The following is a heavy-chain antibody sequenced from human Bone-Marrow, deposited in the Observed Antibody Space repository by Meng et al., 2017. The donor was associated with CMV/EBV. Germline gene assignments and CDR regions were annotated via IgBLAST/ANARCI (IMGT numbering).Heavy chain of an antibody. CDR3: ARERAVKTPVGRSSYFDY. CDR2: ISHSGTT. J-gene: IGHJ4*02. V-gene: IGHV4-4*02. D-gene: IGHD6-13*01. Sequence: SINGSNWWIWFRQPPGKGLEWIGEISHSGTTNYNPSLKRRLIISIDKSKNQFSLNLSFVTAADTATYYCARERAVKTPVGRSSYFDYWGQGTLVTVSS. CDR1: SINGSNW.